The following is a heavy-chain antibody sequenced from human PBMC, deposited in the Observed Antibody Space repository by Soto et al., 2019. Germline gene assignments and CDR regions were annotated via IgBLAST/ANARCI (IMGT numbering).Heavy chain of an antibody. CDR3: AHRRSGDDHDAFDI. Sequence: QITLKESGPTLVKPTQTLTLTCTFSGFSLSTSGVGVGWIRQPPGKALEWLALIYWDDDKRYSPSLKSRPTTTNDTSKNHVALTITNMDPADTATHYCAHRRSGDDHDAFDIWGQGTMVTVSS. J-gene: IGHJ3*02. CDR1: GFSLSTSGVG. V-gene: IGHV2-5*02. CDR2: IYWDDDK. D-gene: IGHD2-21*02.